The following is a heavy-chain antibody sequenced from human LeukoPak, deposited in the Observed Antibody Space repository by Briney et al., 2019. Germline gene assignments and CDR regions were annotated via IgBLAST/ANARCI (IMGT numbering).Heavy chain of an antibody. Sequence: VASVKVSCKASGGTFSSYAISWVRQAPGQGLEWMGGIIPIFGTANYAQKFQGRVTITADESTSTAYMELSSLRSEDTAVYYCARASSSWAAEYYFDYWGQGTLVTVSS. CDR2: IIPIFGTA. CDR3: ARASSSWAAEYYFDY. CDR1: GGTFSSYA. J-gene: IGHJ4*02. D-gene: IGHD6-13*01. V-gene: IGHV1-69*13.